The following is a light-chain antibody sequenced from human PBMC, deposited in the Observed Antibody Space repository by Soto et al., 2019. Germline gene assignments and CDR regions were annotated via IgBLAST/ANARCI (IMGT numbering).Light chain of an antibody. CDR2: DAS. CDR3: QQRSNWPIT. CDR1: QSVSSY. J-gene: IGKJ5*01. V-gene: IGKV3-11*01. Sequence: EIVLTQSSATLSLSPGERDTLSCRTSQSVSSYFAWYQQKPGRAPRLLIYDASNRATGIPARFIGSGSGTDFTLTISSLEPEDFAVYYCQQRSNWPITFGQGTRLEIK.